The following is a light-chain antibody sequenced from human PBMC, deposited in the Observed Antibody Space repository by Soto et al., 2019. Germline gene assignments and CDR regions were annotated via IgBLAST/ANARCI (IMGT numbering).Light chain of an antibody. CDR2: SIS. V-gene: IGKV1-39*01. Sequence: DIQLTQSPSSLSASVGDRVTMTCRASQAISTYLNWYHQSPGKAPKLLISSISRLQGGLPSRFSGSGSGTDFTLTINSLQPADLGTYFCQQSYGIPYTFGQGTKLEI. CDR3: QQSYGIPYT. CDR1: QAISTY. J-gene: IGKJ2*01.